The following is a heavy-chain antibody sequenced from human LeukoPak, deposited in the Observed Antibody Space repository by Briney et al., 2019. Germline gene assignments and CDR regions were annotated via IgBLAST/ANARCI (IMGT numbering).Heavy chain of an antibody. J-gene: IGHJ4*02. Sequence: SETLSLTCTVSGGSISSYYWSWIRQPPGKGLEWIGYIYYSGSTNYNPSLKSRVTISVDTSKNQFSLKLSSVTAADTAVYYCARTISYYDFWSGPYFDYWGQGTLVTVSS. CDR1: GGSISSYY. CDR3: ARTISYYDFWSGPYFDY. D-gene: IGHD3-3*01. V-gene: IGHV4-59*08. CDR2: IYYSGST.